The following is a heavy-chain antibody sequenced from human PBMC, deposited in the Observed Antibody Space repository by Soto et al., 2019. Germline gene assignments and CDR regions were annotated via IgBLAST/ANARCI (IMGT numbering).Heavy chain of an antibody. D-gene: IGHD5-12*01. J-gene: IGHJ4*02. V-gene: IGHV4-39*01. Sequence: SETLSLTCTVSGGSISSYYWGWIRQPPGKGLEWIGSIYYSGSTYYNPSLKSRVTISVDTSKNQFSLKLSSVTAADTAVYYCAISWLQFSIGYWGQGTLVTVSS. CDR1: GGSISSYY. CDR2: IYYSGST. CDR3: AISWLQFSIGY.